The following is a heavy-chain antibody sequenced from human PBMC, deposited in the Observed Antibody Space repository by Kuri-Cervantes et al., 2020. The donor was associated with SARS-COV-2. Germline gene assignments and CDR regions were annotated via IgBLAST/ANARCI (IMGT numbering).Heavy chain of an antibody. V-gene: IGHV4-4*07. D-gene: IGHD2-2*01. J-gene: IGHJ6*03. CDR3: ARVVPAADEGLYYYYMDV. Sequence: LRLSCTVSGGSISSYYWSWIRQPAGKGLEWIGRIYTSGSTNYNPSLKSRVTMSVDTSKNQFSLKLSSVTAADTAVYYCARVVPAADEGLYYYYMDVWGKGTTVTVSS. CDR1: GGSISSYY. CDR2: IYTSGST.